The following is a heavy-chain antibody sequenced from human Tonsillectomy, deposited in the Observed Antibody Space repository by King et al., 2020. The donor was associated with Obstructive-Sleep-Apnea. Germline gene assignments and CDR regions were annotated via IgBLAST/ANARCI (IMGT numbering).Heavy chain of an antibody. CDR3: ARDPGSSGFDI. V-gene: IGHV1-46*01. CDR1: GYTFTSSY. J-gene: IGHJ3*02. D-gene: IGHD2-2*01. CDR2: IIPSDSSI. Sequence: QVQLVESGAEVKKPGVSVMVSCKASGYTFTSSYIHWVRQAPGQGLDWMGIIIPSDSSIIYAQNFQGRVTMTSDTSTSTAYMELSSLRPEDTAVYYCARDPGSSGFDIWGPGTMVTVSS.